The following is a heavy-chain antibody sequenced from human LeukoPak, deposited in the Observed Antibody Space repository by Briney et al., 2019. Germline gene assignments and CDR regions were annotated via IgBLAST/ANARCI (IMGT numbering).Heavy chain of an antibody. CDR2: IASDGSHT. D-gene: IGHD2-21*01. CDR1: GFTFSTYF. V-gene: IGHV3-30-3*01. CDR3: ARERQDTILHSGAFDI. J-gene: IGHJ3*02. Sequence: GGSLRLSCAASGFTFSTYFMYWVRQAPGKGLEWVADIASDGSHTFYVESVKGRFTISRDNSKNTLYLQMNSLRAEDTAVYFCARERQDTILHSGAFDIWGQGTMVTVSS.